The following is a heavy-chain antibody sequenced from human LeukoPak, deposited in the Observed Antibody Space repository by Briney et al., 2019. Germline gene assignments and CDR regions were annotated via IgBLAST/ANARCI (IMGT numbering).Heavy chain of an antibody. CDR1: GYTFTGYY. CDR3: ARADFLYCSSSTCLFDY. J-gene: IGHJ4*02. Sequence: ASVKVSCKASGYTFTGYYMHWVRQAPGQGFEWMGWINPNDGDTNYAQKFQGRVTMTRDTSISTAHMEVSRLRSDDTAVYHCARADFLYCSSSTCLFDYWGQGTLVTVSS. CDR2: INPNDGDT. V-gene: IGHV1-2*02. D-gene: IGHD2-2*01.